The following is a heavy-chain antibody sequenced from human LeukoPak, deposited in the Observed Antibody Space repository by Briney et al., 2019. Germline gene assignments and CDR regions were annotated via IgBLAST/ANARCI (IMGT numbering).Heavy chain of an antibody. D-gene: IGHD1-14*01. J-gene: IGHJ6*02. Sequence: GGSLRLSCAASGFTFSSYWMHWVRQAPGKGLVWVSRINSDGSSTSYADSVKGRFTISRDNAKNTLYLQMNSLRAEDTAVYYCAKEWNRGTILHLYGMDVWGQGTKVTVFS. CDR2: INSDGSST. V-gene: IGHV3-74*01. CDR3: AKEWNRGTILHLYGMDV. CDR1: GFTFSSYW.